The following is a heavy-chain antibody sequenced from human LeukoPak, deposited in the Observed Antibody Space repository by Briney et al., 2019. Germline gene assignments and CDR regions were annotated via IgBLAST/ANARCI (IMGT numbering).Heavy chain of an antibody. Sequence: PSETLSLTCTVSGGSISSYYWSWIRQPPGKGLEWIGYIYYSGSTYYNPSLKSRVTISVDTSKNQFSLKLSSVTAADTAVYYCARAGDSSSFPYYYYGMDVWGQGTTVTVSS. D-gene: IGHD6-6*01. CDR2: IYYSGST. V-gene: IGHV4-59*04. CDR3: ARAGDSSSFPYYYYGMDV. J-gene: IGHJ6*02. CDR1: GGSISSYY.